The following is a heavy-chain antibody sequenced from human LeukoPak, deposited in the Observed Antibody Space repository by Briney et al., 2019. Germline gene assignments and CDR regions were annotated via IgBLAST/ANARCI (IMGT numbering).Heavy chain of an antibody. CDR2: ISYDGSTE. CDR1: GFTFNNYA. Sequence: GGSLRLSCAASGFTFNNYALHWVRQAPGKGLEWVALISYDGSTEHYADSVKGRFTISRDNSKNTLYLQMNSLRAEDTAVYYCARDFKNYYYYGMDVWGQGTTVTVSS. J-gene: IGHJ6*02. V-gene: IGHV3-30*04. CDR3: ARDFKNYYYYGMDV.